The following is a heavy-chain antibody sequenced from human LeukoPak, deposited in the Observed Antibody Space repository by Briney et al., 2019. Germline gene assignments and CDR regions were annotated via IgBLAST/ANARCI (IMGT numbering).Heavy chain of an antibody. V-gene: IGHV3-48*01. Sequence: GGSLRLSCAASGFTFSSYSMNWVRQAPGKGLEWVSYISSSSSTIYYADSVKGRFTISRDNSKNTLYLQMNSLRAEDTAVYYCANYGDYEGLDIWGQGTMVTVSS. CDR1: GFTFSSYS. J-gene: IGHJ3*02. D-gene: IGHD4-17*01. CDR2: ISSSSSTI. CDR3: ANYGDYEGLDI.